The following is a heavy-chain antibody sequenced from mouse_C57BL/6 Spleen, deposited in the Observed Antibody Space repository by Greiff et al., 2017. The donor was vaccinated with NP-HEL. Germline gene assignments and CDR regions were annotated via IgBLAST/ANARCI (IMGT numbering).Heavy chain of an antibody. CDR3: VRRATTGWYFDV. J-gene: IGHJ1*03. V-gene: IGHV10-1*01. CDR2: IRSKSNNYAT. CDR1: GFSFNTYA. Sequence: EVQGVESGGGLVQPKGSLKLSCAASGFSFNTYAMNWVRQAPGKGLEWVARIRSKSNNYATYYADSVKDRFTISRDDSESMLYLQMNNLKTEDTAMYYCVRRATTGWYFDVWGTGTTVTVSS. D-gene: IGHD1-1*01.